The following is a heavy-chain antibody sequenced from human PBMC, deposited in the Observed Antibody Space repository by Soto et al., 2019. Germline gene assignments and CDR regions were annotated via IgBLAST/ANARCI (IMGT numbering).Heavy chain of an antibody. V-gene: IGHV1-18*04. J-gene: IGHJ4*02. CDR2: ISPYNGDR. CDR3: ATTRSYDSHRPFDY. Sequence: ASVKVSCKSSGYTFKTYGISWVRQAPGQGLEWMGWISPYNGDRRLSEKMQGRLTMTTDTSTSTGYMELRSLTADDTAVYYCATTRSYDSHRPFDYWGQGTLVTVSS. D-gene: IGHD3-10*01. CDR1: GYTFKTYG.